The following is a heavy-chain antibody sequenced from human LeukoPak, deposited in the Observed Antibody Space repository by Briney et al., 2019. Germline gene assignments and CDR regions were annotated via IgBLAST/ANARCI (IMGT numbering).Heavy chain of an antibody. CDR2: INPNSGGT. V-gene: IGHV1-2*02. CDR3: ATDRDGSSPKYFDS. CDR1: GYTFTGYY. D-gene: IGHD6-13*01. J-gene: IGHJ4*02. Sequence: ASVKVSCKASGYTFTGYYMHWVRQAPGQGLEWMGWINPNSGGTNYAQKFQGRVTMTRDTSISTAYIELSRRRSDDTAGYYCATDRDGSSPKYFDSWGQGTLVTVSS.